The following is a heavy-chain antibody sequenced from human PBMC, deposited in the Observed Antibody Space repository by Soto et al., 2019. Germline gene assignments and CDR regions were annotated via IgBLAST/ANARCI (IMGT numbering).Heavy chain of an antibody. CDR3: ARCPGEKCARNTIFGVVGEGFDY. V-gene: IGHV3-23*01. CDR1: GFTFNNFA. Sequence: GGSLRLSCAASGFTFNNFAMSWVRQAPGKGLEWVSSISDGGGSTYYGDSVKGRFTISRDNSKNTLYLQMNSLRAEDTAVYYCARCPGEKCARNTIFGVVGEGFDYWGQGTLVTVSS. J-gene: IGHJ4*02. CDR2: ISDGGGST. D-gene: IGHD3-3*01.